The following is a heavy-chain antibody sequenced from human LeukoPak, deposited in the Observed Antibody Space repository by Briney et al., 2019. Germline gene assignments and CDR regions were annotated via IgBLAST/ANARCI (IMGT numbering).Heavy chain of an antibody. V-gene: IGHV4-34*01. CDR3: ARARYMDV. CDR1: GGSFSGYY. Sequence: PSETLSLTCAVYGGSFSGYYWSWIRQPPGKGLEWIGEINHSGITNYNPSLKSRVTISVDTSKNQFSLKLSSVTAADTAVYYCARARYMDVWGKGTTVTISS. CDR2: INHSGIT. J-gene: IGHJ6*03.